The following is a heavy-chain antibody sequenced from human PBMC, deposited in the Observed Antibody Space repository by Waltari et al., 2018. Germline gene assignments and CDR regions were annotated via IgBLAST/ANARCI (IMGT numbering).Heavy chain of an antibody. J-gene: IGHJ5*02. V-gene: IGHV3-23*01. CDR3: AKDAFGNTYLDH. CDR2: ISYDGRTI. CDR1: GFTFSNHA. Sequence: EVQLLESGGGLVQPGGSLRLSCAASGFTFSNHAMSWVRHAPGKGLGWVSVISYDGRTIYSADSGRDRFTISRDNSRNTLYLEMNSLRDEDTAVYYCAKDAFGNTYLDHWGQGTLVTVSS. D-gene: IGHD3-10*01.